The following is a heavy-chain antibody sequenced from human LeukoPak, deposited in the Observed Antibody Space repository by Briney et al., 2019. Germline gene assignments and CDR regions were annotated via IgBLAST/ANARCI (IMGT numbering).Heavy chain of an antibody. V-gene: IGHV1-2*06. CDR2: INPNSGGT. J-gene: IGHJ4*02. D-gene: IGHD4-17*01. Sequence: GASVKVSCKASGYTFTGYYMHWVRQAPGQGLEWMGRINPNSGGTNYAQKFQGRVTMTRDTSISTAYMELSRLRSDDTAVYYCARLESYGDYYFDYWGQGTLVTVSS. CDR3: ARLESYGDYYFDY. CDR1: GYTFTGYY.